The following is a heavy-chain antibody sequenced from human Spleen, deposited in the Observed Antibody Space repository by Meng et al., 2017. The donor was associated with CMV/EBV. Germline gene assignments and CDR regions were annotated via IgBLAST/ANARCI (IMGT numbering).Heavy chain of an antibody. Sequence: ASVKVSCKASGGTFSRSAISWVRQAPGQGLEWMGWITGYKRNTNYAHYLQGRVTITTDTSASTAYMELRSLRSDDTGVYYCARDRFNWFDAWGQGTLVTVSS. J-gene: IGHJ5*02. CDR2: ITGYKRNT. CDR3: ARDRFNWFDA. V-gene: IGHV1-18*01. CDR1: GGTFSRSA.